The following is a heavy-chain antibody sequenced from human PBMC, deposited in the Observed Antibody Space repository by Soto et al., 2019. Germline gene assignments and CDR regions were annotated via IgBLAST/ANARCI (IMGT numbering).Heavy chain of an antibody. CDR3: ARGVYGSGNYYTGPSAFDI. J-gene: IGHJ3*02. CDR1: GGTLSDHG. Sequence: QVQLEQSGAEVKKPGSSAKISCKASGGTLSDHGVSWLRQAPGQGLEWVGGTIPVFNTANYAPKFQGRVTIAADKSTNIAYMDLGSLRSDDTAFYYCARGVYGSGNYYTGPSAFDIWGQGTLVIVSS. D-gene: IGHD3-10*01. V-gene: IGHV1-69*06. CDR2: TIPVFNTA.